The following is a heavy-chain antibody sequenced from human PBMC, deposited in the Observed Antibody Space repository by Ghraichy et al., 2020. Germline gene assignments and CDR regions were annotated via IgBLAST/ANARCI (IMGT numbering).Heavy chain of an antibody. CDR2: ISYDGSNK. V-gene: IGHV3-30-3*01. D-gene: IGHD5-12*01. J-gene: IGHJ6*03. CDR3: ARDPYSGYGHYYYMDV. CDR1: GFTFSSYA. Sequence: GGSLRLSCAASGFTFSSYAMHWVRQAPGKGLEWVAVISYDGSNKYYADSVKGRFTISRDNSKNTLYLQMNSLRAEDTAVYYCARDPYSGYGHYYYMDVWGKGTTVTVSS.